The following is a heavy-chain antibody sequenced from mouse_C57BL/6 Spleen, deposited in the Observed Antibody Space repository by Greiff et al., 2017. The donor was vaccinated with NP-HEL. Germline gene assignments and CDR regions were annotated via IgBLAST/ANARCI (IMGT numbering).Heavy chain of an antibody. CDR3: ESPIYYGNKAWFAY. J-gene: IGHJ3*01. CDR2: IRHTAIGYTT. Sequence: EVQRVESGGGLVQPGGSLSLSCAASGFTFTDYYMSWVRQPPGKALDWLGFIRHTAIGYTTEYSASVTGRFTISRDNSQRILYLQMKALRAEDSATNYCESPIYYGNKAWFAYWGQGTLVTVSA. D-gene: IGHD2-1*01. CDR1: GFTFTDYY. V-gene: IGHV7-3*01.